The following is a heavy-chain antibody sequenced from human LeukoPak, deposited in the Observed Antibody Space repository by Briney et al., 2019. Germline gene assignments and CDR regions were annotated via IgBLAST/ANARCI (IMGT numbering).Heavy chain of an antibody. V-gene: IGHV3-74*01. CDR3: ARESGGSYFRY. CDR2: VNNDGSAT. CDR1: RFIFTNYW. D-gene: IGHD1-26*01. Sequence: GGSLRLSCAASRFIFTNYWIHWVRQAPGKGLVWVSHVNNDGSATSYADSVKGRFTISRDNSKNTLYLQMNSLRVEDTAVYYCARESGGSYFRYWGQGTLVIVSS. J-gene: IGHJ4*02.